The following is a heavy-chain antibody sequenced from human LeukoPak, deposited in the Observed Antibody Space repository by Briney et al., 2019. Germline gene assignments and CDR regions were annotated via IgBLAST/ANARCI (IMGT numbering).Heavy chain of an antibody. CDR3: ARAYQRLGELSLPDY. D-gene: IGHD3-16*02. Sequence: ASVKVSCKASGYTFINYVMNWVGQAPGQGLEWMGWITPSTGNPTYAQGFTGRFVFSLDTSVSTTYLQISSLKAEDTAVYYCARAYQRLGELSLPDYWGQGTLVTDSS. CDR1: GYTFINYV. CDR2: ITPSTGNP. V-gene: IGHV7-4-1*02. J-gene: IGHJ4*02.